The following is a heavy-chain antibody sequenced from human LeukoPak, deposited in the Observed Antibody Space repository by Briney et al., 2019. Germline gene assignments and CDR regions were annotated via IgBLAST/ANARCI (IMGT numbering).Heavy chain of an antibody. J-gene: IGHJ6*02. CDR2: ISGSGGST. CDR1: GFTFSSYA. D-gene: IGHD5-18*01. V-gene: IGHV3-23*01. CDR3: AREPRGYSYGFYYYYGMDV. Sequence: GGSLRLSCAASGFTFSSYAMSWVRQAPGKGLEWVSAISGSGGSTYYADSVKGRFTISRDNSKNTLYLQMNSLRAEDTAVYYCAREPRGYSYGFYYYYGMDVWGQGTTVTVSS.